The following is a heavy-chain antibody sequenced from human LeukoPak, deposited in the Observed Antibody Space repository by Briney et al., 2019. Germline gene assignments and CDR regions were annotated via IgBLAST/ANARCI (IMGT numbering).Heavy chain of an antibody. J-gene: IGHJ4*02. CDR2: MNPNSGNT. V-gene: IGHV1-8*01. CDR1: GYTFTSHD. CDR3: TRELVVVAASANYYDSSGYNY. D-gene: IGHD3-22*01. Sequence: ASVKVSCKASGYTFTSHDINWVRQATGQGLEWMGWMNPNSGNTGYGQKFQGRVTMTRDTSISTAYMELSSLTSEDTAVYYCTRELVVVAASANYYDSSGYNYWGQGTLVTVSS.